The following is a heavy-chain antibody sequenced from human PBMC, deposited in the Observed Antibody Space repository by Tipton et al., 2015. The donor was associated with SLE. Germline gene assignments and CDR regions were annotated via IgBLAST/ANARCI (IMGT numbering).Heavy chain of an antibody. CDR2: VYYTGNT. CDR1: GDSISSSSYY. D-gene: IGHD3-22*01. CDR3: ARGGIYHDYSGNFDF. J-gene: IGHJ4*02. Sequence: TLSLTCIVSGDSISSSSYYWGWIRQPPGKGLEWVGTVYYTGNTFYNPSLKSRVTISVDTSKNQFSLNLSSVTAADTAVYYCARGGIYHDYSGNFDFWGQGTLVTASS. V-gene: IGHV4-39*07.